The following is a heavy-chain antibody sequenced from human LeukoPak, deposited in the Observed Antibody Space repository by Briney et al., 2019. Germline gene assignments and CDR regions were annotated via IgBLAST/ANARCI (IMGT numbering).Heavy chain of an antibody. CDR1: GGSISSSSYY. Sequence: SETLSLTCTVSGGSISSSSYYWGWIRQPPGKGLEWIGSIYYSGSTYYNPSLKSRVTISVDTSKNQFSLKLSSVTAADTAVYYCARSYYYDSSGPGYWGQGTLVTVSS. CDR3: ARSYYYDSSGPGY. V-gene: IGHV4-39*07. J-gene: IGHJ4*02. CDR2: IYYSGST. D-gene: IGHD3-22*01.